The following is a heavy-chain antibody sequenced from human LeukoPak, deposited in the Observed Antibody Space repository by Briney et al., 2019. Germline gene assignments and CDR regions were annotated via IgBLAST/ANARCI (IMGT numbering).Heavy chain of an antibody. D-gene: IGHD2/OR15-2a*01. V-gene: IGHV3-21*01. CDR2: ISSSSSYI. CDR1: GFTFSSYS. Sequence: GGSLTLSCAASGFTFSSYSMNWVRQAPGKGLEWVSSISSSSSYIYYADSVKGRFTISSYNAKNSLYLQMNSLRAEDTAVYYCARERYCNSSDCCIQPYGLDVWGKGTMVTVSS. CDR3: ARERYCNSSDCCIQPYGLDV. J-gene: IGHJ6*04.